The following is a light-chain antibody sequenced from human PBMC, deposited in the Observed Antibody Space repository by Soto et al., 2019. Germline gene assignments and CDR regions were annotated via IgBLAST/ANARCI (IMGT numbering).Light chain of an antibody. CDR1: SSVVGGYNY. CDR3: NSYAGSNNWV. CDR2: EVS. J-gene: IGLJ3*02. Sequence: QSALTQPPSASGSPGQSVTISCTGTSSVVGGYNYVSWYQQHPGKAPKLMIYEVSKRPSGVPDRFSGSKSGNTASLTVSGLQAEDEADYYCNSYAGSNNWVFGGGPKLTVL. V-gene: IGLV2-8*01.